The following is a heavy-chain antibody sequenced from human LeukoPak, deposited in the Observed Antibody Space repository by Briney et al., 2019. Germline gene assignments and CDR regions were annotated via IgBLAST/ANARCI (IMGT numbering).Heavy chain of an antibody. CDR3: ARSPGIDFWSGYYTVHFDY. J-gene: IGHJ4*02. D-gene: IGHD3-3*01. Sequence: GASAKVSCKASGGTFSSYAISWVRQAPGQGLEWMGGIIPIFGTANYAQKFQGRVTITADESTSTAYMELSSLRSEDTAVYYCARSPGIDFWSGYYTVHFDYWGQGTLVTVSS. CDR1: GGTFSSYA. CDR2: IIPIFGTA. V-gene: IGHV1-69*13.